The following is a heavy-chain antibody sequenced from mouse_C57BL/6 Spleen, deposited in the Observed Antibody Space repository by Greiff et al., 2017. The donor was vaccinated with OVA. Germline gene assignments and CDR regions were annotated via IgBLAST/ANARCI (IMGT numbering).Heavy chain of an antibody. CDR2: ISDGGSYT. D-gene: IGHD2-1*01. J-gene: IGHJ1*03. CDR3: ARERAYGNYVYWYFDV. CDR1: GFTFSSYA. V-gene: IGHV5-4*01. Sequence: EVKLMESGGGLVKPGGSLKLSCAASGFTFSSYAMSWVRQTPEKRLEWVATISDGGSYTYYPDNVKGRFTISRDNAKNNLYLQMSHLKSEDTAMYYCARERAYGNYVYWYFDVWGTGTTVTVSS.